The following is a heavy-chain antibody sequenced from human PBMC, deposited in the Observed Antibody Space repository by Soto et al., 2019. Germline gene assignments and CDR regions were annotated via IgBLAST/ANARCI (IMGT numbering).Heavy chain of an antibody. CDR2: IFNCGDT. J-gene: IGHJ3*02. V-gene: IGHV3-66*01. CDR3: AGEHRYCRGGSATITGDAYGI. D-gene: IGHD2-15*01. Sequence: EVQLVESGGGLVQPGGSLRLSCTASGFIVSDSYVNWVRQAPGKGLEVVSYIFNCGDTHYDDAVRDSFSLSTEITDNTLHHQMKNLRVEDTAVYYCAGEHRYCRGGSATITGDAYGICGQGTIVAVAS. CDR1: GFIVSDSY.